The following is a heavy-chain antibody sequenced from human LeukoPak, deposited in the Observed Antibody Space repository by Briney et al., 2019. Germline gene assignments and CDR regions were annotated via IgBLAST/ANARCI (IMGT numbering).Heavy chain of an antibody. J-gene: IGHJ4*02. D-gene: IGHD3-10*01. V-gene: IGHV1-69*05. Sequence: SVKVSCKASGGTFSSYAISWVRQAPGQGLEWMGRIIPTFGTANYAQKFQGRVTITTDESTSTAYMELSSLRSEDTAVYYCARDIIDLPVTMVRGELIGFDYWGQGTLVTVSS. CDR3: ARDIIDLPVTMVRGELIGFDY. CDR1: GGTFSSYA. CDR2: IIPTFGTA.